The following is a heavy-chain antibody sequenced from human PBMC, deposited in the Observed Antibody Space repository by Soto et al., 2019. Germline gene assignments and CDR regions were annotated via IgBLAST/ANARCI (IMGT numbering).Heavy chain of an antibody. CDR2: ISYDGSNK. V-gene: IGHV3-30*18. D-gene: IGHD5-12*01. CDR1: GFTFSSYG. J-gene: IGHJ4*02. Sequence: PGGSLRLSCAASGFTFSSYGMHWVRQAPGKGLEWVAVISYDGSNKYYADSVKGRFTISRDNSKNTLYLQMNSLRAEDTAVYYYAQGIYSGYDGPKRKHHFDYWGQGTLVTVSS. CDR3: AQGIYSGYDGPKRKHHFDY.